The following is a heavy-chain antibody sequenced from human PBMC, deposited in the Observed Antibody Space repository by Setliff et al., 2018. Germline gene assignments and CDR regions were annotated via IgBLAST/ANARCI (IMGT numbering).Heavy chain of an antibody. V-gene: IGHV1-18*01. D-gene: IGHD5-18*01. CDR2: ISVYNGDT. J-gene: IGHJ4*02. Sequence: ASVKVSCKASGYTFRNYAFAWVRQAPGQGLEWVGWISVYNGDTNYAQKFQGRVTLTTDTSTSTAYMELRSLTSDDSAFYYCARAPSVELVTIRTNSWFTYWGQVTLVTV. CDR3: ARAPSVELVTIRTNSWFTY. CDR1: GYTFRNYA.